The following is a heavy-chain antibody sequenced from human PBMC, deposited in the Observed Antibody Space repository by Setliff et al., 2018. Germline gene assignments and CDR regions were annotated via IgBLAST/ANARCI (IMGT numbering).Heavy chain of an antibody. J-gene: IGHJ5*02. CDR2: INHGGDT. D-gene: IGHD3-22*01. Sequence: KPSETLSLTCVVSGYSITNGYYWGWIRQPPGKGLEWIGSINHGGDTSYNPSLQSRVAISVVTSKNQFSLKLSSVTAADTAVYYCVRRTYYYDTSPMGWFDPWGQGILVTVSS. CDR3: VRRTYYYDTSPMGWFDP. CDR1: GYSITNGYY. V-gene: IGHV4-38-2*01.